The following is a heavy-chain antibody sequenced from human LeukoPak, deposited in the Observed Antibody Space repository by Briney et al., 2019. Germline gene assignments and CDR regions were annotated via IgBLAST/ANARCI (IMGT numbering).Heavy chain of an antibody. J-gene: IGHJ1*01. CDR3: ASRVGPSVFQH. D-gene: IGHD1-26*01. V-gene: IGHV4-31*03. CDR2: IYYSGST. Sequence: SQTLSLTCTVSGGSISSGGYYWSWTRQHPGKGLEWIGYIYYSGSTYYNPSLKSRVTISVDTSKNQFSLKLSSVTAADTAVYYCASRVGPSVFQHWGQGTLVTVSS. CDR1: GGSISSGGYY.